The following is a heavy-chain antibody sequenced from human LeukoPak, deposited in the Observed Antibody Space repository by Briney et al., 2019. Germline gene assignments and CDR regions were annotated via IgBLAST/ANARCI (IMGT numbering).Heavy chain of an antibody. CDR3: ARGFDSSGWYGGYYFDY. D-gene: IGHD6-19*01. CDR1: GYTFTSYD. CDR2: MNPNSGNT. V-gene: IGHV1-8*03. J-gene: IGHJ4*02. Sequence: ASVKVSCKASGYTFTSYDINWVRQATGQGLEWMGWMNPNSGNTGYAQKFQGRVTITRNTSISTAYMELSSLRSEDTAVYYCARGFDSSGWYGGYYFDYWGQGTLVTVSS.